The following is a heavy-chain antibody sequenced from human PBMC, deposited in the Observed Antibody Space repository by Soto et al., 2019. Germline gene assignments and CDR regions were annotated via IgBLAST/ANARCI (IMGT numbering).Heavy chain of an antibody. CDR3: ARGSRGATATLDYYYFYMDV. V-gene: IGHV1-2*04. CDR2: INPHGGVT. D-gene: IGHD5-12*01. J-gene: IGHJ6*03. CDR1: GDSFNDYY. Sequence: QVQLVQSGAEVRKPGASVTVSCRSSGDSFNDYYIHWVGQAPGQGFGWMGWINPHGGVTKYAQKFQGWVSMTRDTSIRTVYMQLRRLRSDDTAVYYCARGSRGATATLDYYYFYMDVWGTGTAVTVSS.